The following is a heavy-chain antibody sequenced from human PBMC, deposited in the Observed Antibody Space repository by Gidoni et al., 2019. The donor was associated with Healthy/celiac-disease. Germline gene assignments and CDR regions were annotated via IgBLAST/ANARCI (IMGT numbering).Heavy chain of an antibody. CDR1: GYTFTGYY. CDR2: INPNRGGT. V-gene: IGHV1-2*06. J-gene: IGHJ5*02. D-gene: IGHD3-22*01. Sequence: QVQLVQSGAAVKKPCASLKVSCKASGYTFTGYYMHWVRQAPGQGLEWMGRINPNRGGTNYAQKFQGRVTMTRDTSISTAYMELSRLRSDDTAVYYCAREGGTDYYDSSAPWGQGTLVTVSS. CDR3: AREGGTDYYDSSAP.